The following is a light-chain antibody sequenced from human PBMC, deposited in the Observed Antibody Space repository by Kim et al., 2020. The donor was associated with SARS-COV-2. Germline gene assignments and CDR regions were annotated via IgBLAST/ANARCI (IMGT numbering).Light chain of an antibody. V-gene: IGLV2-11*01. CDR3: CSYAGSYTWV. CDR2: DVS. Sequence: QSVTISCTGTSRYVGGYNYFSWYQQHPGKAPKLMIYDVSKRPSGVPDRFSGSKSGNTASLTISGLQAEDEADYYCCSYAGSYTWVFGGGTKLTVL. J-gene: IGLJ3*02. CDR1: SRYVGGYNY.